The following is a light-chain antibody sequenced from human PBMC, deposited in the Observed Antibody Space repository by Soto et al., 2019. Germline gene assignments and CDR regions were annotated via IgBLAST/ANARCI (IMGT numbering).Light chain of an antibody. CDR2: EVS. V-gene: IGLV2-14*01. Sequence: QSALTQPASVSGSPGQSITISCTGTSSDVGGYKYVSWYQQHPGKAPKLLIYEVSNRPSGVSNRFSGSKSGNTASLTISGLQAEDEADYYCSSYTSSRLEVFGGGTQLTVL. CDR1: SSDVGGYKY. CDR3: SSYTSSRLEV. J-gene: IGLJ3*02.